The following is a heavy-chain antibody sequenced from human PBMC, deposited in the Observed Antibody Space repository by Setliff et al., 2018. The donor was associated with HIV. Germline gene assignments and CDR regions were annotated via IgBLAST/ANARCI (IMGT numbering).Heavy chain of an antibody. J-gene: IGHJ6*03. CDR2: ISVYNGNT. CDR3: ARTPRIMVTLKGEYYYYYMDV. CDR1: GYTFSDYG. Sequence: ASVKVSCQTSGYTFSDYGITWVRQAPGQGLERMGWISVYNGNTNYAQKFQGRLSMSTASSTSTANMFLRSLRYDDTAVYYCARTPRIMVTLKGEYYYYYMDVWGKGTTVTVSS. D-gene: IGHD2-8*01. V-gene: IGHV1-18*01.